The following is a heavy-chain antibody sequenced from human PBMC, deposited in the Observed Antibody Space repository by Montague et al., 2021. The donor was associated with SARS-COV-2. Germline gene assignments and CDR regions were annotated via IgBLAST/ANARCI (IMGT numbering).Heavy chain of an antibody. CDR1: GDSISGYF. CDR2: MYHSGTT. V-gene: IGHV4-59*08. Sequence: SETLSLTCTVSGDSISGYFWSWIRQPPGKGLEWIGQMYHSGTTNYNPALKSRVTIPVDTSKSQFSLRLTSVTAADTAVYYCARQPPVDSYSYDTFDLWGQGTVVTVSS. D-gene: IGHD5-18*01. J-gene: IGHJ3*01. CDR3: ARQPPVDSYSYDTFDL.